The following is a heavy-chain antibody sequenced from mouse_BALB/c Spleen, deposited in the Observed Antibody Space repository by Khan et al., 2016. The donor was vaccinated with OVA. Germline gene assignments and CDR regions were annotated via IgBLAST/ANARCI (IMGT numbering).Heavy chain of an antibody. CDR1: AYSITRDYA. J-gene: IGHJ4*01. V-gene: IGHV3-2*02. CDR3: ARDGSRYNYAMDN. D-gene: IGHD2-3*01. CDR2: INYSGST. Sequence: EVKLLESGPRLVNSSQSLSLTCTVTAYSITRDYAWIWIRQFPGNKLDWMGYINYSGSTNYNPALKSRISITRDTSKNQFFLQLNSVTTKDTATYYCARDGSRYNYAMDNWGQGTSVTVSS.